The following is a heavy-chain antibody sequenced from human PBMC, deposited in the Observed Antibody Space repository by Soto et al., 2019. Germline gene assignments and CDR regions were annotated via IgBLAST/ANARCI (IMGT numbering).Heavy chain of an antibody. J-gene: IGHJ6*02. CDR2: INSDGSST. D-gene: IGHD2-2*01. Sequence: EVQLVESGGGLVQPGGSLRLSCAASGFTFSSYWMHWVRQAPGKGLVWVSRINSDGSSTSYADSVEGRFTISRDNAKNTLYLQMNSLRAEDTAVYYCAREDVQLPPYGMDVWGQGTTVTVSS. V-gene: IGHV3-74*01. CDR1: GFTFSSYW. CDR3: AREDVQLPPYGMDV.